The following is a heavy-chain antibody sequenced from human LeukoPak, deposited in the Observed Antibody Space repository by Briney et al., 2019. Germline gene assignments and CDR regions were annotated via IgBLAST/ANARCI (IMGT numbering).Heavy chain of an antibody. Sequence: GASVKVSCKASGYTFTGYGINWVRQAPGQGLEWMGWISAYNGHTNYAQKLQGRVTMTTDTSTSTVYMEVRSLRYDDTAVYYCARGGYSGPGATDYWGQGTLVTVPS. CDR2: ISAYNGHT. D-gene: IGHD5-12*01. CDR1: GYTFTGYG. V-gene: IGHV1-18*01. CDR3: ARGGYSGPGATDY. J-gene: IGHJ4*02.